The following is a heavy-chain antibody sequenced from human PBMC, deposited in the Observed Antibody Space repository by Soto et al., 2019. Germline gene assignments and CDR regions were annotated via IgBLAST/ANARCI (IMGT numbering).Heavy chain of an antibody. D-gene: IGHD3-9*01. V-gene: IGHV3-23*01. CDR3: AKDSRLRYRDWQRWFDP. J-gene: IGHJ5*02. CDR1: GCTFSSYA. CDR2: ISGSGGST. Sequence: AGGSLRLSCASSGCTFSSYAMSWVRQAPGKGLEWVSAISGSGGSTYYADSVKGRFTISRDNSKNTLYLQMNSLRAEDTAVYYCAKDSRLRYRDWQRWFDPWGQATLVTVS.